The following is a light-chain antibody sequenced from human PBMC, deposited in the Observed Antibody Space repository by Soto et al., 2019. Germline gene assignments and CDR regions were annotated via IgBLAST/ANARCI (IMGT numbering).Light chain of an antibody. Sequence: QSALTQPPSASGSPGQSVTISCTGTSSDVGKCDYVSWYQHHPGKAPKLVIYDVTKRPSGVPDRFSGSKSGNTASLSVSGLQPEDEADYYCSADAGNFNFVFGTGTKVTVL. CDR1: SSDVGKCDY. V-gene: IGLV2-8*01. CDR2: DVT. J-gene: IGLJ1*01. CDR3: SADAGNFNFV.